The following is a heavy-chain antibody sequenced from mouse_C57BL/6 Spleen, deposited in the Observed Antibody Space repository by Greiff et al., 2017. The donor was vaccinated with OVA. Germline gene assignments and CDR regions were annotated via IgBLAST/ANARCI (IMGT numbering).Heavy chain of an antibody. Sequence: QVQLQQPGAELVRPGSSVKLSCKASGYTFTSYWMHWVKQRPIQGLEWIGNIDPSDSETHYNQKFKDKATLTVDKSSSTAYMQLSSLTSEDSAVYYCAGSLAGYYGSSYWYFDVWGTGTTVTVSS. CDR1: GYTFTSYW. V-gene: IGHV1-52*01. D-gene: IGHD1-1*01. CDR2: IDPSDSET. J-gene: IGHJ1*03. CDR3: AGSLAGYYGSSYWYFDV.